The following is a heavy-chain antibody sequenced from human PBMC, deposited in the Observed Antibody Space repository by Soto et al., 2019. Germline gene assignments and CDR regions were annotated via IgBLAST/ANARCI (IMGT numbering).Heavy chain of an antibody. V-gene: IGHV4-61*08. CDR3: ARRYSSAFDI. J-gene: IGHJ3*02. CDR1: GGSIGSGGYS. D-gene: IGHD6-13*01. CDR2: IYYSGST. Sequence: SETLSLTCAVSGGSIGSGGYSWSWIRQPPGKGLEWIGYIYYSGSTNYNPSLKSRVTISVDTSKNQFSLKLSSVTAADTAVYYCARRYSSAFDIWGQGTMVTVSS.